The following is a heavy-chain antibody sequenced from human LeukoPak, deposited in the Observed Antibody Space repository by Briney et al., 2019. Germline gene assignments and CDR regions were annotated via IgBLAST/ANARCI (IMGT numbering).Heavy chain of an antibody. J-gene: IGHJ4*02. CDR2: ISSSGSTI. V-gene: IGHV3-11*04. Sequence: GGSLRLSCAASGFTFSDYYMSWIRQAPGKGLEWVSYISSSGSTIYYADSVKGRFTISRDNANNSLYLRMNSLRAEDTAVYYCARLGDLRFLEWLLPGYWGQGTLVTVSS. D-gene: IGHD3-3*01. CDR3: ARLGDLRFLEWLLPGY. CDR1: GFTFSDYY.